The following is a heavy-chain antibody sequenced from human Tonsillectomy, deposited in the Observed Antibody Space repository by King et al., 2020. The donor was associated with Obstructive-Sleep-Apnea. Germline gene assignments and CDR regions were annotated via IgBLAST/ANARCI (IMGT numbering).Heavy chain of an antibody. V-gene: IGHV3-15*01. J-gene: IGHJ4*02. D-gene: IGHD3-10*01. CDR1: GFTFSNAW. CDR3: TTAITMVRGVTLTDY. Sequence: VQLVESGGGLVKPGGSLRLSCAASGFTFSNAWMSWVRQAPGKGLEWVGRVKSKIDGGTKDCAAPVKGKLTISRDDSKNTLYLQMNRLKTEDSAVYYCTTAITMVRGVTLTDYWGQGTLVTVSS. CDR2: VKSKIDGGTK.